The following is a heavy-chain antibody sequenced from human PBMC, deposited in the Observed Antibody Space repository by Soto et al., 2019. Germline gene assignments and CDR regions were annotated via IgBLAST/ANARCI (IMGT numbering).Heavy chain of an antibody. V-gene: IGHV3-23*01. Sequence: GSLRLSCAASGFTFSSYGMGWVRQVPGKGLEWVSAISGSTVNTYYVDSVKGRFTISRDNSKNTLYLQMSSLGAEDTAVYYCAKERGFGEPFDYWGQGTLVTVSS. D-gene: IGHD3-3*01. CDR1: GFTFSSYG. CDR2: ISGSTVNT. CDR3: AKERGFGEPFDY. J-gene: IGHJ4*02.